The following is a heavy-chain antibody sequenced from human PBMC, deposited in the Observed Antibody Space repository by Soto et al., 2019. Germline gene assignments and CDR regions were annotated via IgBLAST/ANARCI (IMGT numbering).Heavy chain of an antibody. Sequence: ASVKVSCKVSGYTLTELSMHWLRQAPGKGLEWMGWIKPENGKTNYAQKLQGRVTMTTDTSTSTAYMELRSLRSDDTAVYYCARALKSPAMVDYWGQGTLVTVSS. V-gene: IGHV1-24*01. J-gene: IGHJ4*02. D-gene: IGHD5-18*01. CDR1: GYTLTELS. CDR2: IKPENGKT. CDR3: ARALKSPAMVDY.